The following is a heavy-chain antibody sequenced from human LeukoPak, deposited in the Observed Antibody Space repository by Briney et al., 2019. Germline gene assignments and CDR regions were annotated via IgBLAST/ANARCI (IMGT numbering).Heavy chain of an antibody. CDR1: GGSISSYY. CDR2: IYYSGST. CDR3: ARFSGSYSFVDY. V-gene: IGHV4-59*01. D-gene: IGHD3-10*01. J-gene: IGHJ4*02. Sequence: SETLSLTCTVSGGSISSYYWSWIRLPPGKGLEWIGYIYYSGSTKYNPSLKSRVTISIDTSKNQFSLKLSSVTAADTAVDYCARFSGSYSFVDYWGQGTLVTVSS.